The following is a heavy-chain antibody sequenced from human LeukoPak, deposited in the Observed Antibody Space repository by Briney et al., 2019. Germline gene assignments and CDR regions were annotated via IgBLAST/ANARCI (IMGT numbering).Heavy chain of an antibody. V-gene: IGHV3-30*18. CDR1: GFTFSNYC. J-gene: IGHJ1*01. CDR3: AKGLWFGEPFQH. Sequence: GRSLRLSCAASGFTFSNYCMHWVRQAPGKGLEWEAVISYDGSNKYYADSVTGRFTISRDNSKDTLYLQMNSLRAEDTAVYYCAKGLWFGEPFQHWGQGTLVTVSS. CDR2: ISYDGSNK. D-gene: IGHD3-10*01.